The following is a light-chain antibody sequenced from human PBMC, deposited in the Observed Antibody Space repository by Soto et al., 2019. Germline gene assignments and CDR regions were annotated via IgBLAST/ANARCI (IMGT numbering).Light chain of an antibody. J-gene: IGKJ2*01. CDR3: QQYGTSPPYT. V-gene: IGKV3-20*01. Sequence: EIALTQSPGTLSLSPGERATLSCRASQSVSSSSLAWYQQKPGQSPRLLIYDASSRATGIPDRFSGGGSGTDFTLTISRLEPEDFAVYYCQQYGTSPPYTFGQGTKLEIK. CDR2: DAS. CDR1: QSVSSSS.